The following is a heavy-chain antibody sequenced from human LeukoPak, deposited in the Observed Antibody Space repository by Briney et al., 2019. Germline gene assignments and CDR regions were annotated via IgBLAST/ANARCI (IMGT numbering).Heavy chain of an antibody. CDR1: GYTFTNYG. CDR2: INPYNGDT. D-gene: IGHD6-6*01. CDR3: ARDLRSSSVYYFDY. J-gene: IGHJ4*02. Sequence: PSASVKVSCKASGYTFTNYGISWARQAPGQGLEWVAWINPYNGDTNFAQKLQGRVTVTTDTSTSTAYMELRSLRSDDTAVYYCARDLRSSSVYYFDYWGQGTLVTVSS. V-gene: IGHV1-18*01.